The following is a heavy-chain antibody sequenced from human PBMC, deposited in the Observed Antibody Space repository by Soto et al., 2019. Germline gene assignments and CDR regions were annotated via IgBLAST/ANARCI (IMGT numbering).Heavy chain of an antibody. D-gene: IGHD3-9*01. CDR3: ARVVRYFDTPYGMDV. J-gene: IGHJ6*02. Sequence: PGGSQRVSCAASGFNVSSSNRSWVRQAPGKGLEWVSAVSASGGTTYYADSVQGRFTISRDNSKNTLFLQMNSLRAEDTAEYYCARVVRYFDTPYGMDVWGQGTTVTVSS. CDR1: GFNVSSSN. V-gene: IGHV3-23*01. CDR2: VSASGGTT.